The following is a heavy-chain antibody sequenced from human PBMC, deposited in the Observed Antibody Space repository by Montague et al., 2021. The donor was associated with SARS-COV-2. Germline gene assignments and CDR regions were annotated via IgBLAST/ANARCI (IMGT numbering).Heavy chain of an antibody. CDR3: ARVGFGHYDAVDV. CDR2: IDWDGDE. D-gene: IGHD1-26*01. CDR1: GFSLSTTGMC. Sequence: PALVTPTQTLTLTCSFSGFSLSTTGMCISWIRQPPGKALEWLALIDWDGDECYSTSLKTRLTISKDTSKDQVVLTMTKMDPVDTATYYCARVGFGHYDAVDVWGQGTTVTVSS. J-gene: IGHJ6*02. V-gene: IGHV2-70*13.